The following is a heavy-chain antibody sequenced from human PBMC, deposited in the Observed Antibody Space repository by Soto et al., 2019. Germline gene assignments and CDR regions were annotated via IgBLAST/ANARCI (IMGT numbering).Heavy chain of an antibody. D-gene: IGHD4-4*01. CDR2: INHSGST. CDR1: GGSFSGYY. J-gene: IGHJ6*03. V-gene: IGHV4-34*01. CDR3: AVTADDYYYYMDV. Sequence: SETLSLTCAVYGGSFSGYYWSWIRQPPGKGLEWIGEINHSGSTNYNPSLKSRVTISVDTSKNQFSLKLSSVTAADTAVYYCAVTADDYYYYMDVWGKGTTVTVSS.